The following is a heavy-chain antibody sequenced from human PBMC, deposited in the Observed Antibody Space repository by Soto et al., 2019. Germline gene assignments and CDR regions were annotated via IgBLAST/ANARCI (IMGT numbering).Heavy chain of an antibody. D-gene: IGHD3-10*02. CDR2: INWNGGST. CDR1: GFTFDDYG. J-gene: IGHJ6*02. Sequence: GGSLRLSCAASGFTFDDYGMSWVRQAPGKGLEWVSGINWNGGSTGYADSVKGRFTISRDNAKNSLYLQMNSLRAEDTALYYCAREKITMSKMDYYYGMDVWGQGTTVTVSS. CDR3: AREKITMSKMDYYYGMDV. V-gene: IGHV3-20*04.